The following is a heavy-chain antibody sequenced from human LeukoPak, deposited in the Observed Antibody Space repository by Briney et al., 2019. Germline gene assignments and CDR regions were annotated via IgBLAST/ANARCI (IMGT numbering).Heavy chain of an antibody. CDR2: IYSGGTT. CDR3: AREQQLGRYYYYYGMDV. J-gene: IGHJ6*02. D-gene: IGHD6-13*01. Sequence: GGSLRLSCAASGFIVSDNYMSWVRQAPGKGLEWVSVIYSGGTTYYADSVKGRFTISRDNSKNTLYLQMNSLRAEDTAVYYCAREQQLGRYYYYYGMDVWGQGTLVTVSS. CDR1: GFIVSDNY. V-gene: IGHV3-53*01.